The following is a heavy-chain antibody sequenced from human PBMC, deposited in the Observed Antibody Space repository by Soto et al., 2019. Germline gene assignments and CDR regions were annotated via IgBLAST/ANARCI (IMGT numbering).Heavy chain of an antibody. D-gene: IGHD2-2*01. Sequence: QITLKESGPTLVKPTQTLTLTCTFSGFSLTTRGVGVGWIRQPPGKALEWLTLIYWDDDKRSSPSLESRLTTTKHTTNNLVVLTITNMDPVDTATYYAPNAYSSTISCDPYYCSDMDVGSQATTVTVSS. CDR2: IYWDDDK. J-gene: IGHJ6*02. CDR3: PNAYSSTISCDPYYCSDMDV. CDR1: GFSLTTRGVG. V-gene: IGHV2-5*02.